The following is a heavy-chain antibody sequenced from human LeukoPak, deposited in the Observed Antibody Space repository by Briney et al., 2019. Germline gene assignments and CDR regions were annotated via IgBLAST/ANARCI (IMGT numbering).Heavy chain of an antibody. V-gene: IGHV4-30-4*08. Sequence: KPSQTLSLTCTVSGGSISSGDYYWSWIRQPPGKGLEWIGYIYYSGSTYYNPSLKSRVTISVDTSKNQFSLKLSSVTAADMAVYYCARGVSSIAARPWFDPWGQGTLVTVSS. CDR2: IYYSGST. CDR1: GGSISSGDYY. D-gene: IGHD6-6*01. CDR3: ARGVSSIAARPWFDP. J-gene: IGHJ5*02.